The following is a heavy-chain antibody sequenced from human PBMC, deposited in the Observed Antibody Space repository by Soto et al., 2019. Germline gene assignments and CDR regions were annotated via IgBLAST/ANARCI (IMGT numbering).Heavy chain of an antibody. V-gene: IGHV4-30-2*01. CDR2: IYHSGST. J-gene: IGHJ3*02. CDR1: GGSISSGGYS. CDR3: AREMGDFYAFDI. D-gene: IGHD2-21*02. Sequence: LSLTCAVSGGSISSGGYSWSWIRQPPGKGLEWIGYIYHSGSTYYNPSLKSRVTISVDRSKNQFSLKLSSVTAADTAVYYCAREMGDFYAFDIWGQGTMVTVSS.